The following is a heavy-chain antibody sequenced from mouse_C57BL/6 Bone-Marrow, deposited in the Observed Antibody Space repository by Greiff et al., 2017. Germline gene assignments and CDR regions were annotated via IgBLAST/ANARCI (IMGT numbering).Heavy chain of an antibody. V-gene: IGHV5-4*01. CDR2: ISDGGSYT. CDR1: GFTFSSYA. J-gene: IGHJ2*01. Sequence: DVKLVESGGGLVKPGGSLKLSCAASGFTFSSYAMSWVRQTPEKRLEWVATISDGGSYTYYPDNVKGRFTISRDNAKNNLYLQMSNLKSEDTAMCDCARDNNLRSFDYWGQGTTLTVSS. D-gene: IGHD1-3*01. CDR3: ARDNNLRSFDY.